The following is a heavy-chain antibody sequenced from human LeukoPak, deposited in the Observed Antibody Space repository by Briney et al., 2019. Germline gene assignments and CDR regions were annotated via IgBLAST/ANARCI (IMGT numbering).Heavy chain of an antibody. D-gene: IGHD1-1*01. CDR1: GESISDNY. CDR2: IYPNGNA. CDR3: ARIRYTDYYCYMDV. V-gene: IGHV4-4*07. J-gene: IGHJ6*03. Sequence: PSETLSLTCTVSGESISDNYWSWIRQPAGKRLECVGRIYPNGNANYNPCLQSRATMALDTSKSQLTLKLSSVTAADTAIYYCARIRYTDYYCYMDVWGKGTTVTVSS.